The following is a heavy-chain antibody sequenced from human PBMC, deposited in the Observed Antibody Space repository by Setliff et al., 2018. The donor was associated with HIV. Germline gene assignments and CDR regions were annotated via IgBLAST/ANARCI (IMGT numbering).Heavy chain of an antibody. V-gene: IGHV1-18*01. CDR3: ARDSEWGSYIFWTFDI. Sequence: ASVKVSCKASGYTFTSYGISWVRQAPGQGLELMGWISAYNGNTNYAQKLHGRVTMTTDTSTSTAYMELRSLRSDDTAVYYCARDSEWGSYIFWTFDIWGQGTMVTVSS. D-gene: IGHD1-26*01. CDR1: GYTFTSYG. CDR2: ISAYNGNT. J-gene: IGHJ3*02.